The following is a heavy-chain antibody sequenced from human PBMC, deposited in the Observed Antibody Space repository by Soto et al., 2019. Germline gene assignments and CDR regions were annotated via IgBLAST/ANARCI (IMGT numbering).Heavy chain of an antibody. CDR2: ISAYNGNT. V-gene: IGHV1-18*01. J-gene: IGHJ5*02. Sequence: QVQLVQSGAEVKKPGASVKVSCKASGYTFTSYGISWVRQAPGQGLEWMGWISAYNGNTNYAQKLQGRVTMTTDTSTSTAYMELRSLRSDDTDVYYCARGLPLYCSGGSCYPTYLNWFDPWGQGTLVTVSS. CDR1: GYTFTSYG. D-gene: IGHD2-15*01. CDR3: ARGLPLYCSGGSCYPTYLNWFDP.